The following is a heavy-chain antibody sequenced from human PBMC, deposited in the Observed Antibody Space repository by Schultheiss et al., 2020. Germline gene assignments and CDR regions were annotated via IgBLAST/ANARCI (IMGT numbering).Heavy chain of an antibody. J-gene: IGHJ4*02. CDR3: ARDAIPTPVVRAYFDY. D-gene: IGHD4-23*01. V-gene: IGHV3-48*03. CDR1: GLTFSHYE. CDR2: LGSSGSPI. Sequence: GGSLRLSCAASGLTFSHYEMNWVRQAPGKGLEWVAYLGSSGSPIYYVDSVKGRFTISRDNAKNSLYLQMNSLRAEDTAVYYCARDAIPTPVVRAYFDYWGQGTLVTVSS.